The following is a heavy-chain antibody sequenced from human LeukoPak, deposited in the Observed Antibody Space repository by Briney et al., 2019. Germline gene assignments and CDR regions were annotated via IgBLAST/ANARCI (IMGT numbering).Heavy chain of an antibody. CDR2: IYYSGST. V-gene: IGHV4-59*01. CDR3: ARGRVRDGFFAYYDS. D-gene: IGHD5-24*01. J-gene: IGHJ4*02. Sequence: SETLYLTCTVSGGSISSYYWSWIRQSPGKGLEWIGYIYYSGSTSYNPSLKSGVTISVDSIKNQFSLRLTSVTAADTAVYYCARGRVRDGFFAYYDSWGQGTLVTISS. CDR1: GGSISSYY.